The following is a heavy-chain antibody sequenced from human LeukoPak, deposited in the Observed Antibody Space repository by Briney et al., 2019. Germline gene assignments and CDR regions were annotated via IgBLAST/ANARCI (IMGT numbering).Heavy chain of an antibody. CDR1: GFTFSDYY. CDR2: IYSGGDT. D-gene: IGHD6-13*01. J-gene: IGHJ5*02. CDR3: ARTPAGSGNWFDP. Sequence: GVSLRLSCAASGFTFSDYYMSWIRQAPGKGLEWVSIIYSGGDTYYADSVKGRFTISRDNSKNTLYLQMNSLRAEDTAVYFCARTPAGSGNWFDPWGQGTLVTVSS. V-gene: IGHV3-53*01.